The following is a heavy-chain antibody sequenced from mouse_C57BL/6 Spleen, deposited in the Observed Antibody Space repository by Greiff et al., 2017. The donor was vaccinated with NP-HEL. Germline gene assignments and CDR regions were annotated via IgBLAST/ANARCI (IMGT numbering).Heavy chain of an antibody. Sequence: VQLQQSGAELMKPGASVKLSCKATGYTFTGYWIEWVKQRPGHGLEWIGEILPGSGSTNYTEKFKGKATFTADTSSNTAYMQLSSLTTEDSAIYYCARWGTELDYWGQGTTLTVSS. CDR1: GYTFTGYW. D-gene: IGHD4-1*01. J-gene: IGHJ2*01. V-gene: IGHV1-9*01. CDR3: ARWGTELDY. CDR2: ILPGSGST.